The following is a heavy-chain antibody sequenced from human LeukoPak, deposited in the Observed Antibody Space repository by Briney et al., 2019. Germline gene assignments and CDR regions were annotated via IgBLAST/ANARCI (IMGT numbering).Heavy chain of an antibody. J-gene: IGHJ4*02. CDR1: GFIFSDYG. CDR3: ARGGAARPDY. Sequence: GGSLRLSCVASGFIFSDYGMAWVRQAPGKGLEWISYISASSSSIDYADSVKGRFTISRDNAKNSLFLQMHSLTVEDTAVYYCARGGAARPDYWGQGTLVTVSS. CDR2: ISASSSSI. D-gene: IGHD6-6*01. V-gene: IGHV3-48*01.